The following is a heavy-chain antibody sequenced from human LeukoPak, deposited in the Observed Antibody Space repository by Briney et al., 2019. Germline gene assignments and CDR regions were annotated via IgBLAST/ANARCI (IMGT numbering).Heavy chain of an antibody. CDR3: ARKTTSSNGLGAFDV. D-gene: IGHD3-10*01. Sequence: GESLKISCSGSGYSFTNFWIGWVRQMPGKGLDWMGLIFPGDSDIRYNPSFEGHVTISADKSFSSAYLQWSSPKPSDTAMYYCARKTTSSNGLGAFDVWGQGTMVTVSS. CDR1: GYSFTNFW. CDR2: IFPGDSDI. V-gene: IGHV5-51*01. J-gene: IGHJ3*01.